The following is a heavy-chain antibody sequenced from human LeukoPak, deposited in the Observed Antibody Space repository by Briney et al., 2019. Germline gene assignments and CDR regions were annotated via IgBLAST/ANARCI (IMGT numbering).Heavy chain of an antibody. CDR1: GGSISSGDYY. Sequence: PSQTLSLTCTVSGGSISSGDYYWSWIRQPPGKGLEWIGYTYYSGSTYYHPSLKSRATISVDTSKNQFSLKLTSVTAADTAVYYCARPYYYDSRIDPWGQGTLVTVSS. V-gene: IGHV4-30-4*01. J-gene: IGHJ5*02. CDR3: ARPYYYDSRIDP. D-gene: IGHD3-22*01. CDR2: TYYSGST.